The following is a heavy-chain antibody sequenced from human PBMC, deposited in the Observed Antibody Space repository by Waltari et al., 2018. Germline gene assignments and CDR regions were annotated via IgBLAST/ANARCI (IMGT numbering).Heavy chain of an antibody. D-gene: IGHD6-25*01. CDR1: GFTFSDFA. V-gene: IGHV3-30*18. CDR3: AKDRSASYNYFYGLGG. CDR2: ISDDASNK. Sequence: QVQLVESGGGVVRPGRSLRLSCAASGFTFSDFAMHWVRQAPGKGLEWVALISDDASNKYYADSVKGRFTISRDSSTKTIYLQRNSLRAEDTAVYYCAKDRSASYNYFYGLGGWGQGTTVSVSS. J-gene: IGHJ6*02.